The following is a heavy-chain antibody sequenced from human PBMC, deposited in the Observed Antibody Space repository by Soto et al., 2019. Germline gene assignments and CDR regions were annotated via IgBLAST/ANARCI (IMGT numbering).Heavy chain of an antibody. CDR3: ARLGWELLSGRRYFDY. J-gene: IGHJ4*02. V-gene: IGHV1-18*04. Sequence: QVLLVQSGSEVKKPGASMKVSCQTSGYTFSDFALTWVRQVPDKGLEWLGWISPYTGKTNYAQRVHDRVALTTDTSTRPAYLELRSLTYDATAVYYCARLGWELLSGRRYFDYWGQGTLVTVSS. CDR1: GYTFSDFA. D-gene: IGHD1-26*01. CDR2: ISPYTGKT.